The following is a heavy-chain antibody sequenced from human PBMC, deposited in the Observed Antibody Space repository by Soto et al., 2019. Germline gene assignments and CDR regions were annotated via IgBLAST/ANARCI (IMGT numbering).Heavy chain of an antibody. CDR2: ISGSGDNT. CDR1: GFTFSSYA. CDR3: AKDLGTDDFWSAYYTYYYMDV. Sequence: EVQLLESGGGLVQPGGSLRLSCAASGFTFSSYALNWVRQAPGKGLEWVSVISGSGDNTYYADSVKGRFTISRDNSKNTRYLQMNSLRAEGTAVYYCAKDLGTDDFWSAYYTYYYMDVWGKGTTVTVSS. J-gene: IGHJ6*03. D-gene: IGHD3-3*01. V-gene: IGHV3-23*01.